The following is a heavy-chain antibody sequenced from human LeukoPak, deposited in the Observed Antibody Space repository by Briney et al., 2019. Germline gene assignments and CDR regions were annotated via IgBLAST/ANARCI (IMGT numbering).Heavy chain of an antibody. CDR2: ITTNGDRT. CDR3: VKESRNTGSYTGQSGFDI. V-gene: IGHV3-64D*06. D-gene: IGHD1-26*01. J-gene: IGHJ3*02. CDR1: GLTFSSHW. Sequence: GGSLRLSCAASGLTFSSHWMHWVRQAPGKGLEYVSSITTNGDRTYYADSVKDRFTISRDNSKNTLYLQMSSLRTEDTAVYYCVKESRNTGSYTGQSGFDIWGQGTMVTVSS.